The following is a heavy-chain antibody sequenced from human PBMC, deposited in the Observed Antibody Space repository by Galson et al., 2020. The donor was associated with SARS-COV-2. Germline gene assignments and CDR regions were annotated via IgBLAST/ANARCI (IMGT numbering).Heavy chain of an antibody. D-gene: IGHD6-13*01. V-gene: IGHV4-39*07. Sequence: SETLSLTCTVSGGSLSSSRYYWGWLRQPPGKGLEWIGSIYYSGSTYYNPSLKSRVTISVDTSKNQFSLKLSSVTAADTAVYYCARDPQAAAGTRFDYWGQGTLVTVSS. CDR1: GGSLSSSRYY. J-gene: IGHJ4*02. CDR2: IYYSGST. CDR3: ARDPQAAAGTRFDY.